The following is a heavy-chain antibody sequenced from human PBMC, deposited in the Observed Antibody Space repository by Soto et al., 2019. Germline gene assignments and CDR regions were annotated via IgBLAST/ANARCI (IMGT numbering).Heavy chain of an antibody. CDR3: ARWGTTGGFDL. CDR2: TSYDGNNK. CDR1: GFRFKSFV. D-gene: IGHD3-16*01. J-gene: IGHJ4*02. V-gene: IGHV3-30*19. Sequence: ESGGGVVQPGTSLRLSYAASGFRFKSFVMHWVRQAPGKGLEWVAFTSYDGNNKDYGDSVKGRFTVSRDNSQNTLHLQMDFLRPEDTALYYCARWGTTGGFDLWGQGTLVSVSS.